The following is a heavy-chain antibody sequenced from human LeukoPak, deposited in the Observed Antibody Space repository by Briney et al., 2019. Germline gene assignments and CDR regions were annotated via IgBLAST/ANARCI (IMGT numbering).Heavy chain of an antibody. CDR1: GFTFSTYA. J-gene: IGHJ5*02. CDR2: ISWSGDII. D-gene: IGHD3-10*01. Sequence: PGGSLRLSCAASGFTFSTYARNWVRQAPGKGLEWVSAISWSGDIIHYSDSVKGRFTISRDNSKNTLYLQMSSLRAEDTAVYYCAKFGGSGLNNWFDPWGQGTLVTVSS. CDR3: AKFGGSGLNNWFDP. V-gene: IGHV3-23*01.